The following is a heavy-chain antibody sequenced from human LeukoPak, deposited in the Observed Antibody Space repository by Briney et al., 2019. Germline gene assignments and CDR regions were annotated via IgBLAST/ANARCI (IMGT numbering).Heavy chain of an antibody. V-gene: IGHV4-4*07. Sequence: SETLSLTCTVSGASIGLYYWSWIRQPAGKGLEWIGRIYTSGTSNYSPSLKSRVTMSLDLSKNQLSLKLNSVTAADTAVYYCARDRAVPHYYYGMDVWGQGTTVAVSS. CDR1: GASIGLYY. D-gene: IGHD6-19*01. CDR3: ARDRAVPHYYYGMDV. J-gene: IGHJ6*02. CDR2: IYTSGTS.